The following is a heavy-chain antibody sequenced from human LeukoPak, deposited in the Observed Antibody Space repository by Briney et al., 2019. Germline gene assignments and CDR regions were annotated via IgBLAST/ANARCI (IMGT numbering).Heavy chain of an antibody. Sequence: PGGSLRLSCAASGFTFRSYAMSWVRQAPGKGLEWVSVIYSGGSTYYADSVKGRFTISRDNSKNTLYLQMNSLRAEDTAVYYCATSPGDYGDYEAYWGQGTLVTVSS. CDR2: IYSGGST. CDR1: GFTFRSYA. V-gene: IGHV3-53*01. J-gene: IGHJ4*02. D-gene: IGHD4-17*01. CDR3: ATSPGDYGDYEAY.